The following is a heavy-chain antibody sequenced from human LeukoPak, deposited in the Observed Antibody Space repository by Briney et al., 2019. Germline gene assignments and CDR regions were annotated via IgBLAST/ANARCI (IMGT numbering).Heavy chain of an antibody. V-gene: IGHV4-30-4*07. CDR2: MYYSGST. J-gene: IGHJ3*02. Sequence: PSETLSLTCAVPGGSISSGDYSWRWSRQPPGKGVEWIVYMYYSGSTYSNLSRKSRVTISVDTSKNQFSLKLRSVTAADTAVYYCARGLDTNDWSDAFDIWGQGTMVTVSS. D-gene: IGHD2-21*01. CDR1: GGSISSGDYS. CDR3: ARGLDTNDWSDAFDI.